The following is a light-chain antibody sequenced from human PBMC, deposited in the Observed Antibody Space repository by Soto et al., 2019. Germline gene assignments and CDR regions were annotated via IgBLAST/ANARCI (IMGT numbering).Light chain of an antibody. Sequence: QSALTQPRSVSGSPGQSVTISCTGTSSDVGGYNYVSWYQQHPGKAPKLMIYEVSKRPSGVPDRFSGSKSGNTASLTVSGLQAEDEADYYCSSYAGSNNFFYVLGTGTKVTVL. J-gene: IGLJ1*01. CDR2: EVS. CDR3: SSYAGSNNFFYV. CDR1: SSDVGGYNY. V-gene: IGLV2-8*01.